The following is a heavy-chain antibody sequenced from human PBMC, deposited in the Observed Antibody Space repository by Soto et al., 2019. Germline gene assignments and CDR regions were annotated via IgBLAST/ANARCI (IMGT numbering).Heavy chain of an antibody. Sequence: GGSLRLSCAASGFTFSSYAMNWVRQAPGKGPEWVSHISVTGDTYYADSVKGRFTISRDNSKNTLFLQLNSLRAEDTAVYYCAKSLSTATSFDYWGQGTPVTVSS. CDR1: GFTFSSYA. CDR3: AKSLSTATSFDY. J-gene: IGHJ4*02. V-gene: IGHV3-23*01. CDR2: ISVTGDT.